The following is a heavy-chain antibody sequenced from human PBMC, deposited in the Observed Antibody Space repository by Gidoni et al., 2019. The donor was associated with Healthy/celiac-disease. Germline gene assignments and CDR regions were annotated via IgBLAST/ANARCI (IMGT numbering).Heavy chain of an antibody. CDR2: IYHSGST. J-gene: IGHJ5*02. CDR1: GGSISSGGYS. CDR3: ARVVWEQWLPPSAGVNWFDP. D-gene: IGHD6-19*01. Sequence: QLQLQESGSGLVKPSQTLSLTCAVSGGSISSGGYSWSWIRQPPGKGLEWIGYIYHSGSTYYNPSLKSRVTISVDRSKNQFSLKLSSVTAADTAVYYCARVVWEQWLPPSAGVNWFDPWGQGTLVTVSS. V-gene: IGHV4-30-2*01.